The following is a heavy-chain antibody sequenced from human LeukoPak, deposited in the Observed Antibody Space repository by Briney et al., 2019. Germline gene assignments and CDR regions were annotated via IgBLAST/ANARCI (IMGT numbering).Heavy chain of an antibody. V-gene: IGHV3-23*01. Sequence: GGSLRLSCAASGFTFSNYAMSWVRQAPGRGLEWVLGISNSGGDTQYADSVKGRFTISRDNSKNTLYLQMNSLRAEDTAVYYCARDPSSGYYTKSTYFDYWGQGTLVTVSS. J-gene: IGHJ4*02. CDR2: ISNSGGDT. CDR3: ARDPSSGYYTKSTYFDY. CDR1: GFTFSNYA. D-gene: IGHD3-22*01.